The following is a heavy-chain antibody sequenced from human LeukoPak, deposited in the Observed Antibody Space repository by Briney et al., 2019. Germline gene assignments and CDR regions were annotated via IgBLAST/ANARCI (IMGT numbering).Heavy chain of an antibody. Sequence: GASVKVSCKASGYTFTSYGISWVRQAPGQGLEWMGWISAYNGNTNYAQKLQGRVTMTTDTSTSTAYMELRSLRSDDTAVYYCARMTMIVVASINPLDYWGQGTLVTVSS. CDR1: GYTFTSYG. J-gene: IGHJ4*02. D-gene: IGHD3-22*01. CDR2: ISAYNGNT. V-gene: IGHV1-18*01. CDR3: ARMTMIVVASINPLDY.